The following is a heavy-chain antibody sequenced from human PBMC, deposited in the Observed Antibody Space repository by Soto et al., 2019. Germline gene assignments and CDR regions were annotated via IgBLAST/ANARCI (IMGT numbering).Heavy chain of an antibody. V-gene: IGHV4-31*03. CDR3: ASRSGYYYYFDY. CDR1: AGSISSGGYY. D-gene: IGHD3-22*01. CDR2: IYYSGST. Sequence: PSETLSLTCTVSAGSISSGGYYWSWIRQHPGKGLEWIGYIYYSGSTYYNPSLKSRVTISVDTSKNQFSLKLSSVTAADTAVYYCASRSGYYYYFDYWGQGTLVTVSS. J-gene: IGHJ4*02.